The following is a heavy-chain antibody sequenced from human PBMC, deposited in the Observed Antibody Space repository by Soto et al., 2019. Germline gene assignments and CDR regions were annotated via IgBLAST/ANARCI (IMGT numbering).Heavy chain of an antibody. CDR2: ISGSGDVT. Sequence: HPGGSLRLSCAASGFSFSSYGMSWVRQAPGKGLEWVSGISGSGDVTYDADSVKGRLTISRDNSKNTLYLQMSSVRAEDTAVYYCEKSPVASVSTTDYYSYGRDAWGQRTTVTVPS. CDR3: EKSPVASVSTTDYYSYGRDA. J-gene: IGHJ6*02. V-gene: IGHV3-23*01. CDR1: GFSFSSYG. D-gene: IGHD3-3*02.